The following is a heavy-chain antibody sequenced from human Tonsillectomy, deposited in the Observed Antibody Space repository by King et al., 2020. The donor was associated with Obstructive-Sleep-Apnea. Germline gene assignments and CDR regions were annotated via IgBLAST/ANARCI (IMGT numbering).Heavy chain of an antibody. CDR2: ISFDGSNK. D-gene: IGHD3-22*01. CDR3: AKDTSYYDRSGYFGALDI. Sequence: VQLVESGGGVVQPGRSLRLSCAASGFTFNTYGMHWVRQAPGKGLEWVAVISFDGSNKQYGDSAKGRFTVSRDNSKNTLYLQMNSLRAGDTAVYYCAKDTSYYDRSGYFGALDIWGQGTMVPVPS. V-gene: IGHV3-30*18. J-gene: IGHJ3*02. CDR1: GFTFNTYG.